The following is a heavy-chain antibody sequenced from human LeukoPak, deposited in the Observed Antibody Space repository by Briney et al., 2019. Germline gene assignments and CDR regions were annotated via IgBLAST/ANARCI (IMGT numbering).Heavy chain of an antibody. J-gene: IGHJ4*02. CDR1: GGSLSGYY. V-gene: IGHV4-34*01. CDR2: INHSGST. Sequence: KASETLSPTCAVYGGSLSGYYWSWIRQPPGKGLEWIGEINHSGSTNYNPSLKSRVTISVDTPKNQFSLKLSSVTAADTAVYYCARGYYYDGFDYWGQGTLVTVSS. CDR3: ARGYYYDGFDY. D-gene: IGHD3-22*01.